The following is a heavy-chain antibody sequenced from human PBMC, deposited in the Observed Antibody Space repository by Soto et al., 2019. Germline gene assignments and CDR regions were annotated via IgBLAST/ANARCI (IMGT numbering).Heavy chain of an antibody. CDR2: MFYVGAT. CDR1: GGSISSGDYY. D-gene: IGHD2-2*01. J-gene: IGHJ5*02. V-gene: IGHV4-30-4*01. CDR3: ARVVRFRSSLSCRGKNWFDP. Sequence: QVQLQESGPGLVEPSQTLSLTCSFFGGSISSGDYYWSWIRQPPGKGLEWIGYMFYVGATYYNPSLKSRVTISVDTSKNQFSLKLNSVTAADTAVYHCARVVRFRSSLSCRGKNWFDPWGQGTLVIVTS.